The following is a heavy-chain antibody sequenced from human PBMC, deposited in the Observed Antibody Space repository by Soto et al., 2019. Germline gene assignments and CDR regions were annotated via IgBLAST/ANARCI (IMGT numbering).Heavy chain of an antibody. V-gene: IGHV4-39*01. J-gene: IGHJ6*02. Sequence: KASETLSLTCTVSGGSISSSSYYWGWIRQPPGKGLEWIGSIYYSGSTYYNPSLKSRVTISVDTSKNQFSLKLSSVTAADTAVYYCARRGRYYYGMDVWGQGTTVTVSS. CDR3: ARRGRYYYGMDV. CDR1: GGSISSSSYY. CDR2: IYYSGST.